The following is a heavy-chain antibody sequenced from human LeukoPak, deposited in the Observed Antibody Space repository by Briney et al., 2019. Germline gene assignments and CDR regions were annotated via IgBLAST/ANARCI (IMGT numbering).Heavy chain of an antibody. CDR2: IYYSGNT. CDR3: ARGHYYDSSGHSTTPLDY. CDR1: GGSISSYY. D-gene: IGHD3-22*01. V-gene: IGHV4-59*01. Sequence: PSETLSLTCTVSGGSISSYYWSWIRQPPGKGLEWIGYIYYSGNTNYSPSLKSRVTMSVDTSKNQFSLKLSSVTAADTAVYYCARGHYYDSSGHSTTPLDYWGQGTLVTVSS. J-gene: IGHJ4*02.